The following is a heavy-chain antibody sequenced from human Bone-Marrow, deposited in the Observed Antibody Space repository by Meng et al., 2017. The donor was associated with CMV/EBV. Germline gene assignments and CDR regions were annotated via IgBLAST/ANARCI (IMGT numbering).Heavy chain of an antibody. CDR2: ISAYNGNT. CDR1: GYTFTSYG. V-gene: IGHV1-18*01. CDR3: ARLAAGANFLDS. D-gene: IGHD7-27*01. J-gene: IGHJ4*02. Sequence: SCKASGYTFTSYGISWVRQAPGQGLEWMGWISAYNGNTNYAQKLQGRVTMTTDTSTSTAYMELRSLRSDDTAVYYCARLAAGANFLDSWGQGTLVTVSS.